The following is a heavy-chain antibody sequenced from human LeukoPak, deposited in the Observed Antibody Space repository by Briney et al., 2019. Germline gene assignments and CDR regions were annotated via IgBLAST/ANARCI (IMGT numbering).Heavy chain of an antibody. D-gene: IGHD3-10*01. V-gene: IGHV3-23*01. J-gene: IGHJ5*02. CDR3: ARAPISMIRGVGNWFDP. CDR2: ISGSGVST. CDR1: GFTFSNFA. Sequence: GGSLRLSCAASGFTFSNFAMSWVRQAPGKGLEWVSGISGSGVSTDYADSVKGRFTISRDNSKNTVFLQMSSLRADDTAVYYCARAPISMIRGVGNWFDPWGQGTLVTVSS.